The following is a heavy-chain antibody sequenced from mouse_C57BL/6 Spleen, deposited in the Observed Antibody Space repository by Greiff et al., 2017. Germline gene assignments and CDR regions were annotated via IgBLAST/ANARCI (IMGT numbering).Heavy chain of an antibody. CDR3: TRGGSGYDYDGAWFAY. J-gene: IGHJ3*01. V-gene: IGHV1-15*01. Sequence: QVQLQQSGAELVRPGASVTLSCKASGYTFTDYEMHWVKQTPVHGLEWIGAIDPETGGTAYNQKFKGKAILTADKSSSTAYMELRSLTSEDSAVYYCTRGGSGYDYDGAWFAYWGQGTLVTVSA. CDR1: GYTFTDYE. CDR2: IDPETGGT. D-gene: IGHD2-4*01.